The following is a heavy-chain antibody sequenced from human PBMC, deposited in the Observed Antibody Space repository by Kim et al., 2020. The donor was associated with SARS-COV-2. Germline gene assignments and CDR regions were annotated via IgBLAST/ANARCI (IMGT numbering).Heavy chain of an antibody. CDR2: ISWNSGSI. J-gene: IGHJ4*02. D-gene: IGHD1-1*01. Sequence: GGSLRLSCAASGFTFGDYAMHWVRQAPGKGLEWVSGISWNSGSIGYADSVKGRFTISRDNAMNSLYLQMNSLRAEDTALYYCAKAHGAAGTEEGYYFDYWGQGTLVTVSS. CDR3: AKAHGAAGTEEGYYFDY. V-gene: IGHV3-9*01. CDR1: GFTFGDYA.